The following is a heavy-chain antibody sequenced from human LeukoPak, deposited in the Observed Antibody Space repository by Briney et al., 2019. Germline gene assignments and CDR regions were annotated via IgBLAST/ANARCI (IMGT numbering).Heavy chain of an antibody. CDR3: ARYHDYGDYVDY. J-gene: IGHJ4*02. V-gene: IGHV1-46*01. Sequence: ASVKVSCKASGYTFTSYGISWVRQAPGQGLEWMGIINPSGGSTSYAQKFQGRVTMTRDTSTSTVYMELSSLRSEDTAVYYCARYHDYGDYVDYWGQGTLVTVSS. CDR2: INPSGGST. CDR1: GYTFTSYG. D-gene: IGHD4-17*01.